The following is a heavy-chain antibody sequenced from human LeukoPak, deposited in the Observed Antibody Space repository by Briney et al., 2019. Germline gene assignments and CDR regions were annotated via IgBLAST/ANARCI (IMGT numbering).Heavy chain of an antibody. V-gene: IGHV4-38-2*01. J-gene: IGHJ5*02. CDR2: IYHSGST. Sequence: PSETLSLTCAVSGYSISSAYYWGWIRQPPGKGPEWIGSIYHSGSTYYNPSLKSRVTISLDTSKNQFSLKLSSVTAADTAVYYCARHGSYSPFDPWGQGTLVIVSS. CDR3: ARHGSYSPFDP. CDR1: GYSISSAYY. D-gene: IGHD2-15*01.